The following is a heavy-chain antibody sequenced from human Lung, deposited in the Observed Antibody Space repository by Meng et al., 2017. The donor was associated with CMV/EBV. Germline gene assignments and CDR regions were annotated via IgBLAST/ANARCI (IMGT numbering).Heavy chain of an antibody. Sequence: GGSLRLXCTTSGFTFGDYAMSWVRQAPGKGPEWVGLIRRKADGGTTEYAASVKGRFTISRDDSRGVDYLQMNSLKIEDTAVYYCARCLSDYHIFTGRVNYYGMDVWGKGATVTVSS. CDR3: ARCLSDYHIFTGRVNYYGMDV. CDR1: GFTFGDYA. CDR2: IRRKADGGTT. V-gene: IGHV3-49*04. D-gene: IGHD3-9*01. J-gene: IGHJ6*04.